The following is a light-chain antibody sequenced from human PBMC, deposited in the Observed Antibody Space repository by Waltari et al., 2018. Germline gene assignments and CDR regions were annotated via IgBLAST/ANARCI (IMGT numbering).Light chain of an antibody. Sequence: DIQMTQSPSSLSASVGDSVTITCRASQTISTYLNWYQQTAGKAPKLLIYAASALQSGVPSRFRGSGSGTDFTLTITSLQPEDFATYYCHQSHTVPHTFGQG. V-gene: IGKV1-39*01. CDR3: HQSHTVPHT. CDR1: QTISTY. J-gene: IGKJ2*01. CDR2: AAS.